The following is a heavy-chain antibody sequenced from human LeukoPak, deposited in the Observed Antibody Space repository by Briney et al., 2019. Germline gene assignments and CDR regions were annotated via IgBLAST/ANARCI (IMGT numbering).Heavy chain of an antibody. J-gene: IGHJ3*02. Sequence: SETLSLTCTVSGYSISSGYYWSWIRQPPGKGLEWIGYIYYSGSTSYNPSLKGRVTISVDTSKNHFSLKLSSVTAADTAVYYCARYSGSYPHDAFDIWGQGTMVTVSS. CDR1: GYSISSGYY. CDR3: ARYSGSYPHDAFDI. V-gene: IGHV4-61*03. D-gene: IGHD1-26*01. CDR2: IYYSGST.